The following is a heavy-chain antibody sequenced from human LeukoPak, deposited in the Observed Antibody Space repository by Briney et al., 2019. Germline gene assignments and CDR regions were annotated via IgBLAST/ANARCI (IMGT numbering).Heavy chain of an antibody. V-gene: IGHV1-2*02. D-gene: IGHD3-10*01. Sequence: ASVKVSCKASGYTFTGYYMHWVRQAPGQGLEWMGWINPNSGGTNYAQKFQGRVTMTRDTSISTAYMELSRLRSDDTAVYYCARELFPRWFGPTEHYAFDIWGQGTMVTVSS. CDR2: INPNSGGT. CDR1: GYTFTGYY. J-gene: IGHJ3*02. CDR3: ARELFPRWFGPTEHYAFDI.